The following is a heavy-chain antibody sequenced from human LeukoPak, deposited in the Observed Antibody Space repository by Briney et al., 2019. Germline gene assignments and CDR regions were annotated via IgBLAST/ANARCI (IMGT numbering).Heavy chain of an antibody. V-gene: IGHV3-48*01. J-gene: IGHJ4*02. CDR1: GFTFSSYE. CDR2: ISSSSSTI. CDR3: ARDSSPDY. Sequence: PGGSLRLSCAASGFTFSSYEMNWVRQAPGKGLEWVSYISSSSSTIYYADSVRGRFTIPRDNAQNSLFLQMNSLRAEDTAVYYCARDSSPDYWGQGTLVTVSS. D-gene: IGHD6-13*01.